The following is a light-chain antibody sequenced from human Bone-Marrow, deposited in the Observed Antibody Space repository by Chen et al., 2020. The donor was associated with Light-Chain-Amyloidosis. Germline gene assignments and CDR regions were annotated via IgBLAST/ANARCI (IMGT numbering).Light chain of an antibody. CDR3: SSYTITNTLV. V-gene: IGLV2-14*01. Sequence: QSALTQPASVSGSPGQSITISCTGTSSDVGGDNHVSWYQQHPDKGPKLMIYEVTNRPSWVPDRFSGSRSYNTASLTISGLQTADEADYFCSSYTITNTLVFGSGTRVTVL. CDR2: EVT. J-gene: IGLJ1*01. CDR1: SSDVGGDNH.